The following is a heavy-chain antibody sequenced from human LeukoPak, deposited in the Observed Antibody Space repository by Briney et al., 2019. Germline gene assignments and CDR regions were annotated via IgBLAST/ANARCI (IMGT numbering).Heavy chain of an antibody. J-gene: IGHJ4*02. CDR2: TYFESYGSKLYN. CDR3: ARGTGWPLFDY. CDR1: GDSVSGNNIA. D-gene: IGHD6-19*01. V-gene: IGHV6-1*01. Sequence: SQTLSLTCAISGDSVSGNNIAWNWIRQSPSRGLEWLGRTYFESYGSKLYNEYAVSVKGRITINPDTSKNQFSLHLNSMTPEDAGVYYCARGTGWPLFDYWGQGTPVTVSS.